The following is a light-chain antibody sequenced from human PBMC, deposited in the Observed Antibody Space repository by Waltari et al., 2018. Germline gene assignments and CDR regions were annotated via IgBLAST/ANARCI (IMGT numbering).Light chain of an antibody. V-gene: IGKV2-30*02. CDR1: QSLVRSDGNTY. J-gene: IGKJ2*01. CDR3: MQGTHWPYT. Sequence: DVVMTQSPLSLPVTLGQPASISCKSSQSLVRSDGNTYLQWFQQRPGQSPRRLIYKVSTRESGVPDRLSGSGSGTDFTLKISRVEAEDVGVYYCMQGTHWPYTFGQGTKLDIK. CDR2: KVS.